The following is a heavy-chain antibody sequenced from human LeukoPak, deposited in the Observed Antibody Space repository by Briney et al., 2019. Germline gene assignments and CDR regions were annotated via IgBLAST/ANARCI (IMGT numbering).Heavy chain of an antibody. CDR2: IYYRGST. CDR1: GGSISSSRYY. J-gene: IGHJ4*02. D-gene: IGHD3-22*01. Sequence: SETLSLTCTVSGGSISSSRYYWGWIRQPPGKGREGIGTIYYRGSTYYNPSLKRRVTISVDKSKHQFCLKLSSVTAADTPVYYCARHAIDSSGYYLDYFDYWGQGTLVTVSS. CDR3: ARHAIDSSGYYLDYFDY. V-gene: IGHV4-39*01.